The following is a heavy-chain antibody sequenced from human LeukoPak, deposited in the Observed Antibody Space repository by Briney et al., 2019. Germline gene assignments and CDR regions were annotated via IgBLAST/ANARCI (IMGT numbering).Heavy chain of an antibody. CDR1: GYSISSGYY. V-gene: IGHV4-38-2*02. D-gene: IGHD5-18*01. CDR3: ASLQLWLGYFDY. J-gene: IGHJ4*02. Sequence: PSETLSLTCTVSGYSISSGYYWGWIRQPPGKGLEWIGSIYHSGSTYYNPSLKSRVTISVDTSKNQFSLKLGSVNAADTAVYYCASLQLWLGYFDYWGQGTLVTVSS. CDR2: IYHSGST.